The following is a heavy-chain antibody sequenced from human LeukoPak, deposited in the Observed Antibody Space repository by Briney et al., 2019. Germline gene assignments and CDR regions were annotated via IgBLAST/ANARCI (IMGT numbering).Heavy chain of an antibody. J-gene: IGHJ4*02. CDR2: IKSRVDGGTT. CDR3: NTDVPYTDGGDIAY. CDR1: GFTFTDAW. D-gene: IGHD3-16*02. Sequence: GGSLRLSCAGSGFTFTDAWMTWVRQAPGRGLEWVRRIKSRVDGGTTDYAALVKGRFNISRDDSKNTIYLQKNSLKAEDTAIYYCNTDVPYTDGGDIAYRGKGSMVTVAS. V-gene: IGHV3-15*01.